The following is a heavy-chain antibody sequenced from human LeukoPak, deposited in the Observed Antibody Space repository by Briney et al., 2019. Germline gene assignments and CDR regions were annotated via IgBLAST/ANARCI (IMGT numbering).Heavy chain of an antibody. D-gene: IGHD5-18*01. J-gene: IGHJ4*02. CDR3: ARGGYTAMAN. CDR1: GGSISSGGYY. Sequence: SETLSLTCTVSGGSISSGGYYWSWIRQHPGTGLEWIGYIYYSGSTYYNPSLKSRVTISVDTSKNQFSLKLSSVTAADTAVYYCARGGYTAMANWGQGTLVTVSS. V-gene: IGHV4-31*03. CDR2: IYYSGST.